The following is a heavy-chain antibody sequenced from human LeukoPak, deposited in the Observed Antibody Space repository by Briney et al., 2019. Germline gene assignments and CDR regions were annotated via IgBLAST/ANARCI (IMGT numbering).Heavy chain of an antibody. J-gene: IGHJ4*02. CDR3: AKGGRRTYYYDNGGYYYQYHFNY. D-gene: IGHD3-22*01. V-gene: IGHV3-23*01. CDR1: GFTFSTYA. CDR2: LSGSGDNT. Sequence: GGSLRLSCAASGFTFSTYAMTWVRQAPGRGLEWVSALSGSGDNTYYADSVKGRFTISRDNSKNTLYLQMNSLRAEDTAVYYCAKGGRRTYYYDNGGYYYQYHFNYWGQGTLVTVSS.